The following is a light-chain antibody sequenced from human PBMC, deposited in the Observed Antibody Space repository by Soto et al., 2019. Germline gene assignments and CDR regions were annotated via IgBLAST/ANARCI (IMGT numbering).Light chain of an antibody. CDR3: QQYNKWPPT. J-gene: IGKJ1*01. CDR1: QSVSSN. Sequence: EIVMTQSPGTLSASPGERATLSCRASQSVSSNLAWYQQKPGQAPRLLIYAVSTRATGIPARFSGSGSGTEFTLTISSLQSEDFAVYYCQQYNKWPPTFGQGTKVEIK. V-gene: IGKV3-15*01. CDR2: AVS.